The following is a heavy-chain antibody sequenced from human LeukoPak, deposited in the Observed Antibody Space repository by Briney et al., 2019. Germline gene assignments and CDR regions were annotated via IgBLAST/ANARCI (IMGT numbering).Heavy chain of an antibody. CDR3: ARENGVAGLFSG. Sequence: GGSLRLSCAASGFTFSSYGMHWVRQAPGKGLEWVAVISYDGSNKYYADSVKGRFTISRDNSKNTLYLQMNSLRAEDTAVYYCARENGVAGLFSGWGQGTLVTVSS. D-gene: IGHD6-19*01. CDR2: ISYDGSNK. CDR1: GFTFSSYG. V-gene: IGHV3-30*03. J-gene: IGHJ4*02.